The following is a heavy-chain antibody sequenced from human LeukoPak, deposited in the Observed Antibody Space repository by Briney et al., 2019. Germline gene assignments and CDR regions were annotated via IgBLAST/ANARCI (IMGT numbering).Heavy chain of an antibody. D-gene: IGHD3-10*01. Sequence: GRSLRLSCAASGFTFDDYAMHWVRHAPGKGLEWVSGISWNSGSIGYADSVKGRCTISRDNAKNSLYLQMNSLRAEDTALYYCAKATLWFGEPNYFDYWGQGTLVTVSS. CDR1: GFTFDDYA. CDR2: ISWNSGSI. V-gene: IGHV3-9*01. CDR3: AKATLWFGEPNYFDY. J-gene: IGHJ4*02.